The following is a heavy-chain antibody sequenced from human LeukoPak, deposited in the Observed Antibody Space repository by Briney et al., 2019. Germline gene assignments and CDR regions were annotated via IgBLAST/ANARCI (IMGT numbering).Heavy chain of an antibody. CDR1: GFTFSTST. D-gene: IGHD5-24*01. CDR3: AREGGRGAENAFDI. V-gene: IGHV3-21*01. J-gene: IGHJ3*02. CDR2: IVSMTSYI. Sequence: GGSLRLSCAAAGFTFSTSTMNWVRQAPGEWRGWVSSIVSMTSYIYYTDSVKGRFTISRDNAKSSLFLQMNRLRVEDTAVYYCAREGGRGAENAFDIWGQGTMVTVSS.